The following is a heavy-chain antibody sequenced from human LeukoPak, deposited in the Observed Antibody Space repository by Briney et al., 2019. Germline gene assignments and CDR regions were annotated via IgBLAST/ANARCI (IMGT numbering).Heavy chain of an antibody. CDR1: GYTFTSYG. Sequence: ASVKVSCKASGYTFTSYGINWVRQAPGQGLECMGWINTATGDPMYAQGFTGRFVFSFDTSVSTAYLQIRSLKTEDTAVYYCARGYSGSYYGFDSWGQGTLVTVSS. J-gene: IGHJ4*02. CDR2: INTATGDP. D-gene: IGHD1-26*01. V-gene: IGHV7-4-1*02. CDR3: ARGYSGSYYGFDS.